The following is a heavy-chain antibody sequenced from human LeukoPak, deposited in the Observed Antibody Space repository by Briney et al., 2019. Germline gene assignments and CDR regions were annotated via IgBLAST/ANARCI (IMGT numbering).Heavy chain of an antibody. V-gene: IGHV3-23*01. D-gene: IGHD3-22*01. CDR1: VYTFRSYA. CDR3: AKDLIILTRPYSSGSYYYDY. Sequence: GGSLRLSCAPSVYTFRSYAMSGVREAPGEGGGCVSAISGSGGSTYYADSVKGRFTICRDNSKNTLYLQMNCLRAEDKAVYYCAKDLIILTRPYSSGSYYYDYWGQGTLVTVSS. J-gene: IGHJ4*02. CDR2: ISGSGGST.